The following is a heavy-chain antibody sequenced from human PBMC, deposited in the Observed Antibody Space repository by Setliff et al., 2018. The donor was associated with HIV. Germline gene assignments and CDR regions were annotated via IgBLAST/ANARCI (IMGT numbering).Heavy chain of an antibody. D-gene: IGHD6-19*01. Sequence: PGESLTISCAASGFTFDDYAMHWVRQVPGKGLEWVSLISWDGGSTYYSDSVKGRFTISRDNRENSLFLQMNSLRAEDTAFYYCAKDTYTNGWHTSNFYHYGLEVWGQGTTVTVSS. J-gene: IGHJ6*02. V-gene: IGHV3-43D*03. CDR2: ISWDGGST. CDR1: GFTFDDYA. CDR3: AKDTYTNGWHTSNFYHYGLEV.